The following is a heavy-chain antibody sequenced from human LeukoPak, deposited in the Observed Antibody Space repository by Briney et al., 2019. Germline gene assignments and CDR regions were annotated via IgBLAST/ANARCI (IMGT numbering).Heavy chain of an antibody. V-gene: IGHV4-59*01. CDR3: ARVNSGSYFSTYYFDY. J-gene: IGHJ4*02. Sequence: SETLSLTCTVSGGSISSCYWSWIRQPPGKGLEWIGYIYYSGSTNYNPSLKSRVTISVDTSKNQFSLKLSSVTAADTAVYYCARVNSGSYFSTYYFDYWGQGTLVTVSS. D-gene: IGHD1-26*01. CDR1: GGSISSCY. CDR2: IYYSGST.